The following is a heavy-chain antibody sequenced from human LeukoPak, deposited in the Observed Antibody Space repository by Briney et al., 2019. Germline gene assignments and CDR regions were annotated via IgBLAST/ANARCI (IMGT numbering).Heavy chain of an antibody. V-gene: IGHV3-7*04. CDR3: ARDSPGHDS. Sequence: GGSLRLSCAVSGFTLSSYLMSWVRQAPGKGPEWVANIKQDGREKYYVDSVKGRFTISRDNAKNSLYLQMNSLRVEDTAVYYCARDSPGHDSWGQGTLVTVSS. CDR1: GFTLSSYL. CDR2: IKQDGREK. J-gene: IGHJ5*01.